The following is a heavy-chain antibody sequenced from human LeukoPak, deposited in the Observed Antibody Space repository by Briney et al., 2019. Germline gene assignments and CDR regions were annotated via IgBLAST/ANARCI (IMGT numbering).Heavy chain of an antibody. CDR2: ISAYNGNA. V-gene: IGHV1-18*01. Sequence: ASVKVSCKASGYTFTSYGISWVRQAPGQGLEWMGWISAYNGNANYAQKLQGRVTMTTDTSTSTAYMELRSLRSDDTAVYYCARVIWAAAGNPAGWGVWFDPWGQGTLVTVSS. D-gene: IGHD6-13*01. CDR1: GYTFTSYG. CDR3: ARVIWAAAGNPAGWGVWFDP. J-gene: IGHJ5*02.